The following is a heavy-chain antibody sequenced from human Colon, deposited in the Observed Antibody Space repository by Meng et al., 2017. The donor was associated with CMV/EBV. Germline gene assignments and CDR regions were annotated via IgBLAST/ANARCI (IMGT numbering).Heavy chain of an antibody. CDR3: AKQKLDHNDPFDI. J-gene: IGHJ3*02. V-gene: IGHV3-23*01. D-gene: IGHD6-6*01. CDR1: GFTFSSYA. Sequence: GGSLRLSCAASGFTFSSYAMSWVRQAPGKGLEWVSGISGSGDSRYYADSVKGRFTISSDNSKNTLYVQMNSLRAEDTAVYYCAKQKLDHNDPFDIWGLGIMVTVSS. CDR2: ISGSGDSR.